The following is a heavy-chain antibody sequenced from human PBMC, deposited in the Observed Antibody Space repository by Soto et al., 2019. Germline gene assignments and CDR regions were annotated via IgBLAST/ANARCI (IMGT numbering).Heavy chain of an antibody. D-gene: IGHD1-7*01. CDR2: INHSGST. Sequence: QVQLQQWGAGLLKPSETLSLTCAVYGGSFSGYYWSWIRQPPGKGLEGIGEINHSGSTNYNPSLKSRVTISVDTSKNQFSLKLSSVTAADTAVYYCARSVTGTTVVDWFDPWGQGTLVTVSS. CDR3: ARSVTGTTVVDWFDP. V-gene: IGHV4-34*01. J-gene: IGHJ5*02. CDR1: GGSFSGYY.